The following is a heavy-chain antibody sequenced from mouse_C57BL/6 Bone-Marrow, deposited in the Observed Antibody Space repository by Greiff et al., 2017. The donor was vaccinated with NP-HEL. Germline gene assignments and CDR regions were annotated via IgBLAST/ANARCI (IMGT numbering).Heavy chain of an antibody. CDR3: ARFCYWGAMDY. J-gene: IGHJ4*01. CDR1: GYTFTNYW. CDR2: IYPGGGYT. Sequence: VKLLQSGAELVRPGTSVKMSCKASGYTFTNYWIGWAKQRPGHGLEWIGDIYPGGGYTNYNEKFKGKATLTADKSSSTAYMQFSSLTSEDSAIYYCARFCYWGAMDYWGQGTSVTVSS. D-gene: IGHD4-1*01. V-gene: IGHV1-63*01.